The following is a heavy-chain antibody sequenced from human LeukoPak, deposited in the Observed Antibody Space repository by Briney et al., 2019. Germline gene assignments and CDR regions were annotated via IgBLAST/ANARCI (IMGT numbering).Heavy chain of an antibody. Sequence: GRSRRLPGGASGFTFNNYAMNGVPQAPGKALEWVSGIHRAGKIYYANYVKGRIPIYKDTPKSPLFLQMDSLRAEDTAVYYCAKGRDIFTAYYTFFDLWAQGTLLSVS. CDR3: AKGRDIFTAYYTFFDL. J-gene: IGHJ4*02. CDR1: GFTFNNYA. CDR2: IHRAGKI. V-gene: IGHV3-23*01. D-gene: IGHD3-9*01.